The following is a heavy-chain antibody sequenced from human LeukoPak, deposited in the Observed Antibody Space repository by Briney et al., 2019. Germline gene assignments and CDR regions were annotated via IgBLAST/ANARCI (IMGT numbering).Heavy chain of an antibody. CDR2: FDPEDGET. CDR1: GYTLTELS. CDR3: ATDFRGHYYDSSAYYSFDY. Sequence: ASVKVSCKVSGYTLTELSMHWVRQAPGKGLEWMGGFDPEDGETIYAQKFQGRVTMTEDTSTDTAYMELSSLRSEDTAVYYCATDFRGHYYDSSAYYSFDYWGQGTLVTVSS. J-gene: IGHJ4*02. V-gene: IGHV1-24*01. D-gene: IGHD3-22*01.